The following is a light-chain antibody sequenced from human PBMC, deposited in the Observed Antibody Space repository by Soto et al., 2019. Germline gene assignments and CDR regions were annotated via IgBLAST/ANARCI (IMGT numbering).Light chain of an antibody. CDR2: DTF. Sequence: EIVLPQSPATLSLSPGESATLSCRASQKIAYYLHWYQQKPGQSPSLVIYDTFNRATGVPVRFRGVGAGTDFTLTISDLEPEDFAFYYCQQRKSWPITFGTGTRVEI. CDR1: QKIAYY. J-gene: IGKJ4*01. V-gene: IGKV3-11*01. CDR3: QQRKSWPIT.